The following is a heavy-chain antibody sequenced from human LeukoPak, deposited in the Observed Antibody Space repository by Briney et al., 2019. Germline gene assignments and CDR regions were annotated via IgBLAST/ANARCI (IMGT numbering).Heavy chain of an antibody. CDR3: AKGSGYSYGVFDY. J-gene: IGHJ4*02. Sequence: PGGSLRLSCAASGFTFSSYAMSWVRQAPGKGLEWVSAISGSGGSTYYADSVKGRFTISRDNSKNTPYLQMNSLRAEDTAVYYCAKGSGYSYGVFDYWGQGTLVTVSS. CDR2: ISGSGGST. V-gene: IGHV3-23*01. D-gene: IGHD5-18*01. CDR1: GFTFSSYA.